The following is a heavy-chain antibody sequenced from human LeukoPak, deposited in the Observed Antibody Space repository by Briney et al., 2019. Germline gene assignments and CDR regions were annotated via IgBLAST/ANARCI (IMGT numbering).Heavy chain of an antibody. CDR1: GYTFTGYY. J-gene: IGHJ4*02. CDR2: INPNTGGT. Sequence: ASVKVSCKAFGYTFTGYYMHWVRQAPGQGLEWMGWINPNTGGTNYAQKFQGRATMTRDTSISTAYMELSRLGFDDTAVYYCARGGLNYYGSGSYYPRDYWGQGTLVTVSS. D-gene: IGHD3-10*01. V-gene: IGHV1-2*02. CDR3: ARGGLNYYGSGSYYPRDY.